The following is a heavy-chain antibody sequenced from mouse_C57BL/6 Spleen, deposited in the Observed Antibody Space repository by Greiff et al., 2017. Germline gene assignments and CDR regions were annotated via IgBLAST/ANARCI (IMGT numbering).Heavy chain of an antibody. CDR1: GFSFNTYA. V-gene: IGHV10-1*01. J-gene: IGHJ4*01. CDR2: IRSKSNNYAT. CDR3: VRGGYYGLVY. Sequence: EVQLVESGGGLVQPKGSLKLSCAASGFSFNTYAMNWVRQAPGKGLEWVARIRSKSNNYATYYADSVKDRFTISRDDSESMLYLQMNNLKTEDTAMYYCVRGGYYGLVYWGQGTSVTVSS.